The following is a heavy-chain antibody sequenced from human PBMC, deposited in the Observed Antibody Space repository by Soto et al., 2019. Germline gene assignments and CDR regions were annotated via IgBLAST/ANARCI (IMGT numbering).Heavy chain of an antibody. J-gene: IGHJ6*02. D-gene: IGHD2-21*02. V-gene: IGHV3-64*01. CDR2: ISSNGGST. CDR1: GFTFSSYA. CDR3: ARDEAYCGGDCYPASPYYYGMDV. Sequence: PGGSLRLSCAASGFTFSSYAMHWVRQAPGKGLEYVSAISSNGGSTYYANSVKGRFTISRDNSKNTLYLQMNSLRAEDTAVYYCARDEAYCGGDCYPASPYYYGMDVWGQGTTVTVSS.